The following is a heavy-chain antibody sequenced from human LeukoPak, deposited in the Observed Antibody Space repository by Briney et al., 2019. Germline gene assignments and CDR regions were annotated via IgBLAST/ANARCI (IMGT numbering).Heavy chain of an antibody. V-gene: IGHV4-34*01. D-gene: IGHD3-16*02. J-gene: IGHJ4*02. CDR2: INHSGST. CDR3: ARKSSGKTYYDYVWGSYRYTLDY. CDR1: GGSFSGYY. Sequence: PSETLSLTCAVYGGSFSGYYWSWIRQPPGKGLEWIGEINHSGSTNYNPSLKSRVTISVDTSKNQFSLKLSSVTAADTAVYYCARKSSGKTYYDYVWGSYRYTLDYWGQGTLVTVSS.